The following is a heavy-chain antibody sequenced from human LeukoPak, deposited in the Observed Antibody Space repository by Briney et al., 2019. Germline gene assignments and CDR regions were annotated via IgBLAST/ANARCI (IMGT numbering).Heavy chain of an antibody. V-gene: IGHV4-34*01. J-gene: IGHJ4*02. CDR2: INHSGST. CDR1: GGSFSGYY. Sequence: SGTLSLTCAVYGGSFSGYYWSWIRQPPGKGLEWIGEINHSGSTNYNPSLKSRVTTSVDTSKNQFSLKLSSVTAADTAVYYCARRGLRSSPPGSPFDYWGQGTLVTVSS. D-gene: IGHD2-15*01. CDR3: ARRGLRSSPPGSPFDY.